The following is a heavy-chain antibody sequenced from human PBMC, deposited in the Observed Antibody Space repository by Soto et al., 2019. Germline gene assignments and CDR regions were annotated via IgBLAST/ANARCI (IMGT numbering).Heavy chain of an antibody. CDR2: IYSGGST. J-gene: IGHJ6*02. CDR1: GFTVSSNY. V-gene: IGHV3-53*04. CDR3: AGDRYDPSYYYYGMDV. Sequence: PGGSLRLSCAASGFTVSSNYMSWVRQAPGKGLEWVSVIYSGGSTYYADSVKGRFTISRHNSKNTLYLQMNSLRAEDTAVYYCAGDRYDPSYYYYGMDVWGQGTTVTVSS. D-gene: IGHD5-12*01.